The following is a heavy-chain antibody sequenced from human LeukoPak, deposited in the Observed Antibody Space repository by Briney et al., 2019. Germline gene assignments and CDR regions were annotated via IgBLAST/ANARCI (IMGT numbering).Heavy chain of an antibody. J-gene: IGHJ4*02. D-gene: IGHD1-26*01. CDR3: ARDGFRGSLYFDY. CDR1: GYTFTSYG. V-gene: IGHV1-18*01. Sequence: ASVKDSCKASGYTFTSYGISWVRQAPGQGLEWMGWISAYNGNTNYAHNLQGRVTMTTDTSTSTAYMELRGLRSDDTAVYYCARDGFRGSLYFDYWGQGTLVTVSS. CDR2: ISAYNGNT.